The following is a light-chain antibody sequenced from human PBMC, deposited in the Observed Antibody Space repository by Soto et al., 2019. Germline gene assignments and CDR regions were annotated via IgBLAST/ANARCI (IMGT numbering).Light chain of an antibody. Sequence: VMTQSPCTLSVSPGETATVSCTASQSVSGDLAWYHQKRGQAPRLLISDASTGASGIPPRFSGSGSGTELTITIDRLQSADFEVYYCQQYDRWPVTFGGGTKVDIK. CDR3: QQYDRWPVT. CDR1: QSVSGD. J-gene: IGKJ4*01. CDR2: DAS. V-gene: IGKV3-15*01.